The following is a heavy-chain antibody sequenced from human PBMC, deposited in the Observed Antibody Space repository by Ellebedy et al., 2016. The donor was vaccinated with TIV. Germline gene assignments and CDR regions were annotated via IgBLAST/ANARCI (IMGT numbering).Heavy chain of an antibody. Sequence: GGSLRLSCAASGFTVSDYFMTWVRQAPGKGLEWVSLIYKNGGTNYTDSVNGRFTITRDDSKNTLYLQMNSLRAEDTAVYYSARDPGGGGDYGDNWFDPWGQGTLVTVSS. V-gene: IGHV3-66*01. J-gene: IGHJ5*02. CDR1: GFTVSDYF. D-gene: IGHD3-16*01. CDR2: IYKNGGT. CDR3: ARDPGGGGDYGDNWFDP.